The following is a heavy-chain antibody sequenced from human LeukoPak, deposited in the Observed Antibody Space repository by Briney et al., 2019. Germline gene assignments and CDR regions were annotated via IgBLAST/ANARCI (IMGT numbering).Heavy chain of an antibody. Sequence: EASVKVSCKASGYTFTGYYMHWVRQAPGQGLEWMGWINPNSGGTNYAQKFQGRVTMTRDTSISTAYMELSRLRSDDTAVYYCAVEGLVETGTTSYDYYYYYMDVWGKGTTVTISS. CDR1: GYTFTGYY. D-gene: IGHD1-1*01. J-gene: IGHJ6*03. V-gene: IGHV1-2*02. CDR3: AVEGLVETGTTSYDYYYYYMDV. CDR2: INPNSGGT.